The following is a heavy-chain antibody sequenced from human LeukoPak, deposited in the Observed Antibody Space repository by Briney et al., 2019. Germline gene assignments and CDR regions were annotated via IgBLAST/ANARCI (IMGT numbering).Heavy chain of an antibody. CDR1: GGSISSSSYY. J-gene: IGHJ4*02. V-gene: IGHV4-39*01. D-gene: IGHD3-3*01. CDR3: AENEAGVIY. Sequence: PSETLSLTCTVSGGSISSSSYYWGWIRQPPGKGLEWIGSIYYRGSTYYNPSLKSRVPISVDTSKNQFSMKLRSVTAGDTAVYYCAENEAGVIYWGQGTLVTVSS. CDR2: IYYRGST.